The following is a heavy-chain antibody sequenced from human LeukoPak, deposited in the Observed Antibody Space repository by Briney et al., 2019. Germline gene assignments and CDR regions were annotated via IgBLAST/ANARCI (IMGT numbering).Heavy chain of an antibody. V-gene: IGHV3-30*02. Sequence: QPGGSLRLSCAASGFTFSSYGMHWVRQAPGKGLEWVAFIRYDGSNKYYADSVKGRFTISRDNSKNTLYLQMNRLRAEDTAVYYCAKDVRRISMIVVVKSPYWYFDLWGRGTLVTVSS. CDR1: GFTFSSYG. CDR2: IRYDGSNK. D-gene: IGHD3-22*01. J-gene: IGHJ2*01. CDR3: AKDVRRISMIVVVKSPYWYFDL.